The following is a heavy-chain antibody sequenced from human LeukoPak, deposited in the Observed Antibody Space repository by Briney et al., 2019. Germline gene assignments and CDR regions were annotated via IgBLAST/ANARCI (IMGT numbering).Heavy chain of an antibody. J-gene: IGHJ4*02. CDR2: ISPYNGNT. Sequence: ASVKVSCKPYGYTFNTYGITWERQTPGQGLEWMGWISPYNGNTNYAQKFQGRVTLTTDTSTSTAYMELRSLRSDDTAVYYCARGPHERSGYPDDWGQGTLVTVSS. V-gene: IGHV1-18*01. D-gene: IGHD3-22*01. CDR3: ARGPHERSGYPDD. CDR1: GYTFNTYG.